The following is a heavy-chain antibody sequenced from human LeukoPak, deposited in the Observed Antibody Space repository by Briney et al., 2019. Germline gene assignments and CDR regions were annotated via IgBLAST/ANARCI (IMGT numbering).Heavy chain of an antibody. CDR1: GGSMSSSSYY. J-gene: IGHJ6*02. Sequence: SETLSLTCTVSGGSMSSSSYYWGWIRQPPGKGLEWIGSIYYSGSTYYNPSLKSRVTISVDTSKNQFSLKLSSVTAADTAVYYCARLTHGSGSLNYPYYYYGMDVWGQGTTVTVSS. V-gene: IGHV4-39*07. CDR3: ARLTHGSGSLNYPYYYYGMDV. D-gene: IGHD3-10*01. CDR2: IYYSGST.